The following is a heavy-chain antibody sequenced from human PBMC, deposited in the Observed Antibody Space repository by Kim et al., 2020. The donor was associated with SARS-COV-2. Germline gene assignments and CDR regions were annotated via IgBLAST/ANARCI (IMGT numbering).Heavy chain of an antibody. Sequence: ASVKVSCKASGFTFSDYAMYCVRQAPGQRLEWMGWINAGSGNTRYSQKFQGRVTITWDTSASTAYMDLTSLRFEDTAVYYCARERFGGAFDYWGQGTLVT. CDR3: ARERFGGAFDY. CDR1: GFTFSDYA. J-gene: IGHJ4*02. CDR2: INAGSGNT. V-gene: IGHV1-3*01. D-gene: IGHD3-10*01.